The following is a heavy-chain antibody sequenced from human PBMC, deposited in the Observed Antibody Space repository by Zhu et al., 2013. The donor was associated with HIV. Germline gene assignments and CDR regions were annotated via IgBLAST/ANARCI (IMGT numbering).Heavy chain of an antibody. CDR1: GGSISSGDYY. J-gene: IGHJ3*02. D-gene: IGHD3-9*01. Sequence: QVQLQESGPGLVKPSQTLSLTCTVSGGSISSGDYYWSWIRQPPGKGLEWIGYIYYSGSTYYNPSLKSRVTISVDTSKNQFSLKLSSVTAADTAVYYCARDWGYDILTGYYPQAAFDIWGQGTMVTVSS. CDR3: ARDWGYDILTGYYPQAAFDI. V-gene: IGHV4-30-4*01. CDR2: IYYSGST.